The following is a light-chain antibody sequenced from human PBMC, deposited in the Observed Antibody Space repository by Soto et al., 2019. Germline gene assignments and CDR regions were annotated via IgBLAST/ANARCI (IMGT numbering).Light chain of an antibody. CDR2: GAS. CDR1: QSVSSN. J-gene: IGKJ2*01. V-gene: IGKV3-15*01. CDR3: QQYNNWYT. Sequence: IMMTQSPATLSVSPGEGATLSCRASQSVSSNLGWYQHKPGQAPRLLISGASTRATGIPARFSGSGSGTEFTLTISSQQSEDFAVYYCQQYNNWYTFGQGTRLEIK.